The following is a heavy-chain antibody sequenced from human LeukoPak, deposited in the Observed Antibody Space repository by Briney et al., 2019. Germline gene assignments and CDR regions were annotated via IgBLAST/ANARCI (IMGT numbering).Heavy chain of an antibody. CDR2: IRYDGSNK. J-gene: IGHJ4*02. CDR1: GFTFSSYG. V-gene: IGHV3-30*02. Sequence: GGSLRLSCAASGFTFSSYGMHWVRQAPGKGLEWVAFIRYDGSNKYYADSVKGRFTISRDNSKNTLYLQMSSLRAEDTAVFYCAKDLIAVPGTSDYWGQGTLVTVSS. D-gene: IGHD6-19*01. CDR3: AKDLIAVPGTSDY.